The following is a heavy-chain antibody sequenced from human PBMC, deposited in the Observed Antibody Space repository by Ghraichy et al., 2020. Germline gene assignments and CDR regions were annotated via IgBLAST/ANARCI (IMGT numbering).Heavy chain of an antibody. D-gene: IGHD5-18*01. CDR2: ISAYNGNT. Sequence: VKVSCKASGYTFTSYGISWVRQAPGQGLEWMGWISAYNGNTNYAQKLQGRVTMTTDTSTSTAYMELRSLRSDDTAVYYCAGDSLNRRGYSYGYSVGYWGQGTLVTVSS. J-gene: IGHJ4*02. CDR1: GYTFTSYG. V-gene: IGHV1-18*04. CDR3: AGDSLNRRGYSYGYSVGY.